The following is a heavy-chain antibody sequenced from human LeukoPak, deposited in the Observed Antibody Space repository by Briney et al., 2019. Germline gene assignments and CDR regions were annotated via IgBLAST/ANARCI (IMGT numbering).Heavy chain of an antibody. CDR3: ASFVGGSGSRDY. D-gene: IGHD3-10*01. Sequence: GGSLRLSCAASGFTFSSYSMNWVRQAPGKGLEWVSSISSSSSYIYYADSVKGRFTISRDNAKNPLYLQMNSLRAEDTAVYYCASFVGGSGSRDYWGQGTLVTVSS. CDR1: GFTFSSYS. J-gene: IGHJ4*02. V-gene: IGHV3-21*01. CDR2: ISSSSSYI.